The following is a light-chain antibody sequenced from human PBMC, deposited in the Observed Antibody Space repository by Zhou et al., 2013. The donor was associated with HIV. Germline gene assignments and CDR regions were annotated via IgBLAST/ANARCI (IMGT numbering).Light chain of an antibody. CDR2: GAS. V-gene: IGKV1-12*01. J-gene: IGKJ4*01. CDR3: QQAHIFPHT. Sequence: RLTQSPSSVSASVGDTVTITCRASEDISSSLAWYQHAPGRGPKLLIYGASKLQGGVPSRFSGSGSGTDFTLTISGLQSDDFATYYCQQAHIFPHTFGGGTRVEIK. CDR1: EDISSS.